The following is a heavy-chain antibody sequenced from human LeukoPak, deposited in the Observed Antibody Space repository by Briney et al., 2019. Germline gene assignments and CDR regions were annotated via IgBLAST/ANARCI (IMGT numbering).Heavy chain of an antibody. CDR3: ARVGSDWKDVRYNWFAP. D-gene: IGHD1-1*01. J-gene: IGHJ5*02. Sequence: PSQTLSLTGAGSGGSIIRGDYCSSWVRQPPGKGVECIWYIFQSGITYYNPSPKSRVTISVDRSTTQFSMKMSSVTAADTAVYYCARVGSDWKDVRYNWFAPWGQGTLVTVYS. CDR1: GGSIIRGDYC. V-gene: IGHV4-30-2*01. CDR2: IFQSGIT.